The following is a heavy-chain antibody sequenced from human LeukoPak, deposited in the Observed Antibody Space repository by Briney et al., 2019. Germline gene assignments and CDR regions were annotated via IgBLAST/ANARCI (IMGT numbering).Heavy chain of an antibody. D-gene: IGHD3-22*01. J-gene: IGHJ4*02. CDR2: IYYSGST. CDR1: GGSISSSSYY. Sequence: SETLSLTCTVSGGSISSSSYYWGWIRQPPGKGLEWIGSIYYSGSTYYNPSLKSRVTISVDTSKNQFSLKLSSVTAADTAVYYCAGRPLVYYDSSGPDYWGQGTLVTVSS. CDR3: AGRPLVYYDSSGPDY. V-gene: IGHV4-39*01.